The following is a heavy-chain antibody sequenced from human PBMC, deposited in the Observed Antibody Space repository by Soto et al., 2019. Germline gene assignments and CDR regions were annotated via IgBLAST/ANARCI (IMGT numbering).Heavy chain of an antibody. CDR1: GDSVSSNSAA. V-gene: IGHV6-1*01. CDR3: ARWIQGSHAFEI. Sequence: SQTLSLTCAISGDSVSSNSAAWNWIRQSPSRGLEWLGWTYYRSKWYNDYAVSVKSRITINPDTSKNQFSLQLNSVTHEYTAVYYCARWIQGSHAFEILCQETMVTVSS. CDR2: TYYRSKWYN. J-gene: IGHJ3*02. D-gene: IGHD5-18*01.